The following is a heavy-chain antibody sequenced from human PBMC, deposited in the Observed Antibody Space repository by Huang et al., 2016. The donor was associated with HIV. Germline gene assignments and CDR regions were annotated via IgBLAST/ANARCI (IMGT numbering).Heavy chain of an antibody. CDR1: GGSFSGYY. CDR3: ARGQGGHYYYYMDV. V-gene: IGHV4-34*01. Sequence: QVQLQQWGAGLLRPSETLSLPFGVSGGSFSGYYGTWIRQPPGKGLEWIGESNHSESTNYNPSLKSRGTISVDTSRNQFSLTLTSVTAADTAVYYCARGQGGHYYYYMDVWGKGTTVTVSS. J-gene: IGHJ6*03. CDR2: SNHSEST.